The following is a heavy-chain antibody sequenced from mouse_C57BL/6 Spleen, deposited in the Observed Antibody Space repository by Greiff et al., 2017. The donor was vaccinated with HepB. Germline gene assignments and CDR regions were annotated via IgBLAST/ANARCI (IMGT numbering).Heavy chain of an antibody. J-gene: IGHJ4*01. V-gene: IGHV1-26*01. CDR3: ARAYYSNYAYYAMDY. D-gene: IGHD2-5*01. CDR2: INPNNGGT. Sequence: EVQLQQSGPELVKPGASVKISCKASGYTFTDYYMNWVKQSHGKSLEWIGDINPNNGGTSYNQKFKGKATLTVDKSSSTAYMELRSLTSEDSAVYYCARAYYSNYAYYAMDYWGQGTSVTVSS. CDR1: GYTFTDYY.